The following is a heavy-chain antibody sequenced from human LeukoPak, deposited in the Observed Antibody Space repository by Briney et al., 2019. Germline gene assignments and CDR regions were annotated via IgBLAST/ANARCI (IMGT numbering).Heavy chain of an antibody. J-gene: IGHJ6*03. V-gene: IGHV4-4*07. CDR2: IYTSGST. Sequence: SSETLSLTCTVSGGSISSYYWSWIRQPAGKGLEWIGRIYTSGSTNYNPSLKSRVTMSVDTSKNQFSLKLSSVTAADTAVYYCAREETSSSPDHYYYYYYMDVWGKGPRSPSP. D-gene: IGHD6-6*01. CDR3: AREETSSSPDHYYYYYYMDV. CDR1: GGSISSYY.